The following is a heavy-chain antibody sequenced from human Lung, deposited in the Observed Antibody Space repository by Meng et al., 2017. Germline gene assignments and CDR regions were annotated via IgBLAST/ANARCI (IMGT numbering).Heavy chain of an antibody. J-gene: IGHJ2*01. V-gene: IGHV4-30-4*01. Sequence: QVHWPGSGPALAKPSPTLSLPCTASGGSISSSNYYWSWLRQPPGKGLEWSGKIYNSGSTYYNPSPKSRITISVDTSKNQFSLKLSSVTAADTAVYYCARGQKGYFDLWGRSTLVTVSS. CDR2: IYNSGST. CDR1: GGSISSSNYY. CDR3: ARGQKGYFDL.